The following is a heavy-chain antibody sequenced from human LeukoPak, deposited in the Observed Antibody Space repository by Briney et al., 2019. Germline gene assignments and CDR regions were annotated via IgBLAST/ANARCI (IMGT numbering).Heavy chain of an antibody. CDR3: AIVGSRWNWFDA. J-gene: IGHJ5*02. D-gene: IGHD6-13*01. CDR2: IYSSGST. V-gene: IGHV4-61*01. Sequence: SETLSLTCTVSGDSVSSGSYYWSWIRQPPGKGLEWIGYIYSSGSTDYNPSPKSRVTISVGTSKTQSSLKLTSVTAADTAVYYCAIVGSRWNWFDAWGQGTLVTASS. CDR1: GDSVSSGSYY.